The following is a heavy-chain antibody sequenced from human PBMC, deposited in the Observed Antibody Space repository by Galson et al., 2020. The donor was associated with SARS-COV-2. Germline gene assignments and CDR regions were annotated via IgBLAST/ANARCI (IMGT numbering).Heavy chain of an antibody. V-gene: IGHV3-7*05. Sequence: GESLKISCAASGFTFSSYWMSWVRQAPGKGPEWVANIKQDGSEKYYVDSVKGRFTISRDNAKNSLYLQMNSLRAEDTAVYYCARVGGSSWYFDYWGQGTLVTVSS. CDR3: ARVGGSSWYFDY. J-gene: IGHJ4*02. D-gene: IGHD6-13*01. CDR1: GFTFSSYW. CDR2: IKQDGSEK.